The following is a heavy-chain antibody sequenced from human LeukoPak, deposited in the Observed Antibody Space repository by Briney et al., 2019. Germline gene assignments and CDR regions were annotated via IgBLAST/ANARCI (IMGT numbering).Heavy chain of an antibody. CDR3: ARVMGSSWYKDLTWFDP. V-gene: IGHV1-69*01. CDR2: IIPIFGTA. D-gene: IGHD6-13*01. CDR1: GGTFISYA. J-gene: IGHJ5*02. Sequence: SVKVSCKASGGTFISYAISWVRQAPGQGLEWMGGIIPIFGTANYAQKFQGRVTITADESTGTAYMELSSLRSEDTAVYYCARVMGSSWYKDLTWFDPWGQGTLVTVSS.